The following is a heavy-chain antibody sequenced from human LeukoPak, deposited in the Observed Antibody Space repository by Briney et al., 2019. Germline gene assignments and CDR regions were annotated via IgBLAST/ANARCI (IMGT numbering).Heavy chain of an antibody. J-gene: IGHJ6*03. D-gene: IGHD3-10*01. V-gene: IGHV4-34*01. Sequence: PSETLSLTCAVYGGSFSGYYWSWIRQPPGKGLEWIGEINHSGSTNYNPSLKSRVTISVDTSKNQFSLKLSSVTAADTAVYYCARPLVSLWFGELDYMDVWGKGTTVTISS. CDR1: GGSFSGYY. CDR3: ARPLVSLWFGELDYMDV. CDR2: INHSGST.